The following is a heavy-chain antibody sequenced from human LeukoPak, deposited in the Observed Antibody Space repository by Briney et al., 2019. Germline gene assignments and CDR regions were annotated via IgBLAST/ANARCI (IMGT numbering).Heavy chain of an antibody. CDR1: GFTFSSYG. CDR2: IWYDGSNR. J-gene: IGHJ4*02. D-gene: IGHD3-22*01. Sequence: PGTSLRLSCAASGFTFSSYGMHWVRQAPGKGLEWVAVIWYDGSNRYYADPVKGRFTVSRDNSKNTLYLQMNSLRAEGTAVYYCARAKGVSTGYRPTDYWGQGTLVTVSS. V-gene: IGHV3-33*01. CDR3: ARAKGVSTGYRPTDY.